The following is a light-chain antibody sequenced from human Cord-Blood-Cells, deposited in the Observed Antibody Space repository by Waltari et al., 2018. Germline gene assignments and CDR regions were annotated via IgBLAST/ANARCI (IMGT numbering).Light chain of an antibody. CDR2: EGS. CDR3: CSYAGSSTFVNWV. J-gene: IGLJ3*02. V-gene: IGLV2-23*03. CDR1: SSDVGSYNL. Sequence: QSALTQPASVSGSPGQSITISCTGTSSDVGSYNLVSWYQQHPGKAPKLMIYEGSKRASGVSKRFSGSKSGNTASLTISGLQAEDEADYYCCSYAGSSTFVNWVFGGGTKLTVL.